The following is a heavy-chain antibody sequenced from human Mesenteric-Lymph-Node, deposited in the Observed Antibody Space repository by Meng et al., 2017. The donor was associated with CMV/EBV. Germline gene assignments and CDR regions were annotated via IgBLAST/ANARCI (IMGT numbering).Heavy chain of an antibody. CDR3: AKDPHEFWSPYFLDS. D-gene: IGHD3-3*01. V-gene: IGHV3-21*01. CDR1: GFTVRKCS. CDR2: VSNGSG. Sequence: GGSLRLSCAASGFTVRKCSVNWVRQAAVKGLEWVSSVSNGSGCEGRFTISRDNSKKTLYLQMNSLRAEDTGVYYCAKDPHEFWSPYFLDSWGQGTLVTVSS. J-gene: IGHJ4*02.